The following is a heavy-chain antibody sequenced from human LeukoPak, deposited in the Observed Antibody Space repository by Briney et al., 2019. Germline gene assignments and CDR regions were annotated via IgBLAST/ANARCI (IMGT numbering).Heavy chain of an antibody. CDR2: ISSSNNTI. D-gene: IGHD2-21*02. Sequence: GGSLRLSCAASGFTFSSYSMNWVRQAPGKGLEWVSYISSSNNTIYYADSVKGRFTISRDNAKNSLYLQMNSLRDEDTAVYYCARSTYCGGDCYPALGYWGQGTPVTVSS. V-gene: IGHV3-48*02. CDR1: GFTFSSYS. J-gene: IGHJ4*02. CDR3: ARSTYCGGDCYPALGY.